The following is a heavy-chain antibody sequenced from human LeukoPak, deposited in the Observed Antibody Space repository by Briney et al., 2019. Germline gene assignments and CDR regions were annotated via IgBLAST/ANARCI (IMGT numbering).Heavy chain of an antibody. CDR2: INWNGGST. CDR3: ARVGEDIVVVPAAIRIHYYYYYMDV. D-gene: IGHD2-2*02. V-gene: IGHV3-20*04. J-gene: IGHJ6*03. Sequence: GGSLRLSCAASGFTFDDYGMSWVRQAPGKGLEWVSGINWNGGSTGYADSVKGRFTISRDNAKNSLYLQMNSLRDEDTALYYCARVGEDIVVVPAAIRIHYYYYYMDVWGKGTTVTVSS. CDR1: GFTFDDYG.